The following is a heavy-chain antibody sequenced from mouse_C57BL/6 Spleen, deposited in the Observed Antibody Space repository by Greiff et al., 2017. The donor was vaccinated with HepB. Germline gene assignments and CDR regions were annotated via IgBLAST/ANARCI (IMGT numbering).Heavy chain of an antibody. V-gene: IGHV5-17*01. CDR3: ARLCYYDYDAGYYYAMDY. Sequence: EVQVVESGGGLVKPGGSLKLSCAASGFTFSDYGMHWVRQAPEKGLEWVAYISSGSSTIYYADTVKGRFTISRANAKNTLFLQMTSLRSEDTAMYYCARLCYYDYDAGYYYAMDYWGQGTSVTVSS. CDR1: GFTFSDYG. J-gene: IGHJ4*01. D-gene: IGHD2-4*01. CDR2: ISSGSSTI.